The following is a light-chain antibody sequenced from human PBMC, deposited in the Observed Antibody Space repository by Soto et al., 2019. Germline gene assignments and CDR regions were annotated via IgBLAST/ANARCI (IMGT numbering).Light chain of an antibody. Sequence: DIQLTQSPSFLSASVGDRVTITCWASQGISRYLSWYQQKPGKAPNLLIYAASTLQSGVPSRFSGSGSGTEFTLTISSLQPEDFATYYCQQLNGYPITFGQGTRLEIK. CDR3: QQLNGYPIT. J-gene: IGKJ5*01. CDR2: AAS. V-gene: IGKV1-9*01. CDR1: QGISRY.